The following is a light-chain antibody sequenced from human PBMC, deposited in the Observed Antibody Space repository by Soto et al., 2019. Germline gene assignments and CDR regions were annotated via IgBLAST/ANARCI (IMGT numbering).Light chain of an antibody. Sequence: ANQMTQSPSSLSASVGDKVTITCRASQAIRTSLVWYQQKSGKAPSLLIADASSRHSGVPSRFSGSGFGTDFNLTITGLQPEDFATYYCLQDATYPWTFGQGTRVDIK. V-gene: IGKV1-6*01. CDR3: LQDATYPWT. CDR1: QAIRTS. J-gene: IGKJ1*01. CDR2: DAS.